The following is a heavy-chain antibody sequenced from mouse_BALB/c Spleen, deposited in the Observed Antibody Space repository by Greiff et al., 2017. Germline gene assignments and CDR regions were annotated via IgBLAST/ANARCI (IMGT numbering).Heavy chain of an antibody. CDR1: GDSITSGY. Sequence: EVKLQESGPSLVKPSQTLSLTCSVTGDSITSGYWNWIRKFPGNKLEYMGYISYSGSTYYNPSLKSRISITRDTSKNQYYLQLNSVTTEDTATYYCARYYGSSYWYFDVWGAETTVTVSS. CDR3: ARYYGSSYWYFDV. D-gene: IGHD1-1*01. V-gene: IGHV3-8*02. J-gene: IGHJ1*01. CDR2: ISYSGST.